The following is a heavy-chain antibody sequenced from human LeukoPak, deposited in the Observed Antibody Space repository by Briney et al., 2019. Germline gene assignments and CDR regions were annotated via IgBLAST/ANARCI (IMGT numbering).Heavy chain of an antibody. CDR1: GFTFDDYA. CDR3: ARDNTYYDFWSGYYILDPPQGYGMDV. J-gene: IGHJ6*02. Sequence: GGSLRLSCAASGFTFDDYAMHWVRQAPGKGLEWVSGISWNSGSIGYADSVKGRFTISRDNAKNSLYLQMNSLRAEDTAVYYCARDNTYYDFWSGYYILDPPQGYGMDVWGQGTTVTVSS. V-gene: IGHV3-9*01. CDR2: ISWNSGSI. D-gene: IGHD3-3*01.